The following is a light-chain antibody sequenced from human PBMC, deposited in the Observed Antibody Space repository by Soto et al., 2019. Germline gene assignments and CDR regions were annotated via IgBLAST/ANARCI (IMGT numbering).Light chain of an antibody. CDR3: HSYYNSLSAWV. Sequence: QSVLTQPPSVSGAPGQRVTISCTGTSSNIGTPWPVHWYQQLPGTAPKLLIYDNTNRPSGVPDRFSGSKSGTSASLAITGLQAEDEADYYCHSYYNSLSAWVFGGGTKLTVL. J-gene: IGLJ3*02. CDR1: SSNIGTPWP. CDR2: DNT. V-gene: IGLV1-40*01.